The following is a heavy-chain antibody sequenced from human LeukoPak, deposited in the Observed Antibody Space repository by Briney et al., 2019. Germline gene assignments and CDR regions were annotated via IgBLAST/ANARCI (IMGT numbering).Heavy chain of an antibody. D-gene: IGHD5-12*01. CDR3: AKGGANIVATIYFDY. V-gene: IGHV3-23*01. CDR2: ISGSGGST. CDR1: GFTFSSYA. Sequence: QAGGSLRLSCAASGFTFSSYAMNWVRQAPGKGLEWVSAISGSGGSTYYADSVKGRFTISRDNSKDTLYLQMNSLRAEDTAVYYCAKGGANIVATIYFDYWGQGTLVTVSS. J-gene: IGHJ4*02.